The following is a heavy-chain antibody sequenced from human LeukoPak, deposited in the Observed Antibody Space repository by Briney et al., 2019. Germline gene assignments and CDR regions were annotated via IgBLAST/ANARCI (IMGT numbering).Heavy chain of an antibody. V-gene: IGHV3-30*18. D-gene: IGHD3-3*01. CDR2: ISSSDGNSK. CDR3: AKWSGNRPLYYFDY. Sequence: GTSLRLSCATSGFTFTCCGMHWVRQASGKGLEWVAAISSSDGNSKYYADSVKGRFTITRDNSKNTVYLQMNSLRADDTAVYYCAKWSGNRPLYYFDYWGQGTLVTVSS. J-gene: IGHJ4*02. CDR1: GFTFTCCG.